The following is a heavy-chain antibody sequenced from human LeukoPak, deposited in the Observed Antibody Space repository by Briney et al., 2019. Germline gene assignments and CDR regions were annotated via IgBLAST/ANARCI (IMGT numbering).Heavy chain of an antibody. CDR1: GFTFSSYE. V-gene: IGHV3-48*03. J-gene: IGHJ4*02. Sequence: TGGSLRLSCAASGFTFSSYEMNWVRQAPGKGLEWVSYISSSGSTIYYADSVKGRFTISRDNAKKSLYLEMNTLRAEDTAVYYCARRIDYFDYWGQGTLVTVSS. CDR3: ARRIDYFDY. D-gene: IGHD1-26*01. CDR2: ISSSGSTI.